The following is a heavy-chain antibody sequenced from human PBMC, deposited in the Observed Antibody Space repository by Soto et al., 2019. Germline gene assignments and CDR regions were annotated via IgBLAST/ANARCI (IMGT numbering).Heavy chain of an antibody. Sequence: SETLSLTCIVSGESISGTIYYWGWIRQPPGKGLEWIGSIYYSGSTYYNPSLKSRVTISVDTSKNHFSLKLTSVTAADTAIYYCARPGGSGWFYFDSWGQGSQVTVSS. CDR1: GESISGTIYY. CDR2: IYYSGST. J-gene: IGHJ4*02. D-gene: IGHD6-13*01. V-gene: IGHV4-39*02. CDR3: ARPGGSGWFYFDS.